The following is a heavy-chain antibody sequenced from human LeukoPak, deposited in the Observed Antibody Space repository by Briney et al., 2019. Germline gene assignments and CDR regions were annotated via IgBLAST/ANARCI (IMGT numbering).Heavy chain of an antibody. CDR2: INPNSGNT. Sequence: ASVKVSCKASGYTFTGYYMHWVRQAPGQGLEWMGWINPNSGNTGYPQKFQGRVTMTRNTSISTAYMELSSLRSEDTAVYYCARGGEVEMATADYWGQGTLVTASS. D-gene: IGHD5-24*01. CDR3: ARGGEVEMATADY. J-gene: IGHJ4*02. V-gene: IGHV1-8*02. CDR1: GYTFTGYY.